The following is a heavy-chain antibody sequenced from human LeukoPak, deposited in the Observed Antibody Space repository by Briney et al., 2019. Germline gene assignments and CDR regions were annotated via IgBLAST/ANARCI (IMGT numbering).Heavy chain of an antibody. J-gene: IGHJ4*02. D-gene: IGHD2-2*01. CDR1: GGSFSGYY. Sequence: SETLSLTCAVYGGSFSGYYWSWIRQPPGKGLEWIGEINHSGSTNYNPSLKSRVTISVDTSKNQFSLKLSSVTAADTAVYYCARGYCSSTSCFGDYWGQGTLVTVPS. CDR2: INHSGST. V-gene: IGHV4-34*01. CDR3: ARGYCSSTSCFGDY.